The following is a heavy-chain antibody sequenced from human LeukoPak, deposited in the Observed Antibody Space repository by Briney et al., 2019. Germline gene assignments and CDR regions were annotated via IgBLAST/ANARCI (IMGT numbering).Heavy chain of an antibody. V-gene: IGHV3-48*03. J-gene: IGHJ3*02. D-gene: IGHD3-10*01. CDR3: ARDPRRGFSPDAFDI. Sequence: GGSLRLSCAASGFGFTSYDMNWVRQAPGKGLEWVSYISSISGSTKHYAESVKGRFTISTDTAQNTRFLHMNNPRAEETAVYYCARDPRRGFSPDAFDIWGQGTMVTVSS. CDR2: ISSISGSTK. CDR1: GFGFTSYD.